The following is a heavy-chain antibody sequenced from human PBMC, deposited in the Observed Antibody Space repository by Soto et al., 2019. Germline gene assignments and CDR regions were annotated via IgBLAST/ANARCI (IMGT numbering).Heavy chain of an antibody. CDR2: ISGSGGST. CDR1: GFTFSSYA. V-gene: IGHV3-23*01. D-gene: IGHD6-19*01. J-gene: IGHJ4*02. Sequence: PGGSLRLSCAASGFTFSSYAMSWFRQAPGKGLEWVSAISGSGGSTYYADSVKGRFTISRDNSKNTLYLQMNSLRAEDTAVYYCARLADEQWLVHYFDYWGQGTLVTVSS. CDR3: ARLADEQWLVHYFDY.